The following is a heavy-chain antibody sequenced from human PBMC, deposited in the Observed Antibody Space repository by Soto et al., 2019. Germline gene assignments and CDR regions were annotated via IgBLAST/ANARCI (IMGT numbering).Heavy chain of an antibody. J-gene: IGHJ3*02. V-gene: IGHV3-13*04. CDR3: ARSWSHDAFDI. D-gene: IGHD6-13*01. Sequence: EVQLVESGGGLVQPGGSLRLSCAASGFTFSSYDMHWFRQSTGKGLEWVSAIGTAGDTYYPGSVKGRFTISRENAKNSLYLQMNSLRAGDTAVYYCARSWSHDAFDIWGQGTMVTVSS. CDR2: IGTAGDT. CDR1: GFTFSSYD.